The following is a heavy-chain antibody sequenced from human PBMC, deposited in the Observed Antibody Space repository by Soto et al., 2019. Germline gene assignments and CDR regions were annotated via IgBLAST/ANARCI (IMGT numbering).Heavy chain of an antibody. V-gene: IGHV4-30-2*01. J-gene: IGHJ6*02. CDR2: IYHSGST. CDR1: GGSISSGGYS. D-gene: IGHD3-9*01. CDR3: ARDQGGIGYDILTGYRDYYGMDV. Sequence: SETLSLTCAVSGGSISSGGYSWSWILHPPGKGLEWIGYIYHSGSTYYNPSLKSRVTISVDRSKNQFSLKLSSVTAADTAVYYCARDQGGIGYDILTGYRDYYGMDVWGQGTTVTVSS.